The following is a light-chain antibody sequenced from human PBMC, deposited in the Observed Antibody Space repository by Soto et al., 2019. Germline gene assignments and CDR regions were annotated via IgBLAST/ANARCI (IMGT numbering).Light chain of an antibody. CDR1: QSVSSNY. V-gene: IGKV3-20*01. CDR3: QQYGSSPWT. Sequence: EIVLTQSPGTLSLSPGERATLSCRASQSVSSNYLAWYQQKPGQAPRPLIYGASSRATGIPDRFSGSGAGTDFTLSISRLESEDFAVYYFQQYGSSPWTVGQGTKVEIK. CDR2: GAS. J-gene: IGKJ1*01.